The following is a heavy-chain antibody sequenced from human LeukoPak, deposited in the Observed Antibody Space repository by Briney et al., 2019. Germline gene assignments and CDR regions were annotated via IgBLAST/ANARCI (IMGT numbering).Heavy chain of an antibody. CDR3: ARSSNWNYSYYFDY. V-gene: IGHV4-30-2*01. CDR2: IYHSGST. J-gene: IGHJ4*02. CDR1: GGSISSGGYS. Sequence: SQTLSLTCAVSGGSISSGGYSWGWIRQPPGKGLEWIGYIYHSGSTYYNPSLKSRVTISVDRSKNQFSLKLSSVTAADTAVYYYARSSNWNYSYYFDYWGQGTLVTVSS. D-gene: IGHD1-7*01.